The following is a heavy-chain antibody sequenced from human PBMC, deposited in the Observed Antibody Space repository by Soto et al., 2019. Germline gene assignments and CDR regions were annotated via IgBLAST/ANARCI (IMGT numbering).Heavy chain of an antibody. CDR3: ARMMDSSRCPPFDY. CDR1: GFSLSNAGMG. D-gene: IGHD6-13*01. J-gene: IGHJ4*02. Sequence: SGPTLVNPTEPLTLTCSVSGFSLSNAGMGVSWIRQPPGKALEWLAQISSKDEKSYSTSLKSRLTISKDTSKSQVVLTMTNMDPVDTATYFCARMMDSSRCPPFDYWGQGILVTVSS. V-gene: IGHV2-26*01. CDR2: ISSKDEK.